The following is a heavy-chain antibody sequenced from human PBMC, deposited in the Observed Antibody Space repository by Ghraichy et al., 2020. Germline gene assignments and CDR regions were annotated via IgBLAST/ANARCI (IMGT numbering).Heavy chain of an antibody. CDR2: IYYSGTT. CDR3: SRVATMFGVAPWGMEI. Sequence: SETLSLTCTVSGASISGFYWSWIRQPPGKGLEWIGHIYYSGTTNYSPSLKSRLTLSVDRSQNLVSLRLSSVTSADTAVYYCSRVATMFGVAPWGMEIWGQGTTVTVS. V-gene: IGHV4-59*01. D-gene: IGHD3-3*01. J-gene: IGHJ6*02. CDR1: GASISGFY.